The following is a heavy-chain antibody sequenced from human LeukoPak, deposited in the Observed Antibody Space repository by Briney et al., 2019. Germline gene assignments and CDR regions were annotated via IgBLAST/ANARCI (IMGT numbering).Heavy chain of an antibody. CDR3: AREVAEEYSSSPGWFDP. CDR2: IYYSGST. Sequence: PSETLSLTCTVSGGSISSYYWSWIRQPPGKGLEWIGYIYYSGSTSYNPSLKSRVTISVDTSKNQFSLKLSSVTAADTAVYYCAREVAEEYSSSPGWFDPWGQGTLVTVSS. CDR1: GGSISSYY. J-gene: IGHJ5*02. V-gene: IGHV4-59*01. D-gene: IGHD6-6*01.